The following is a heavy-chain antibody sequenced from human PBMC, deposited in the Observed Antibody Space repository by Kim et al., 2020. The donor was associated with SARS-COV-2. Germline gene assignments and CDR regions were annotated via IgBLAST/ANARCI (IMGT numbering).Heavy chain of an antibody. CDR3: ARDLRDGYNSNYFDS. D-gene: IGHD1-1*01. J-gene: IGHJ4*02. V-gene: IGHV4-59*12. CDR1: GGSMRNYY. Sequence: SETLSLTCTVSGGSMRNYYWNWIRQAPGKGLEWIGYVYYTGSTNYNPSLKTRVTISVDMSKNQFSLRLTSVTVADTAIYYCARDLRDGYNSNYFDSWGQGTQVTVSS. CDR2: VYYTGST.